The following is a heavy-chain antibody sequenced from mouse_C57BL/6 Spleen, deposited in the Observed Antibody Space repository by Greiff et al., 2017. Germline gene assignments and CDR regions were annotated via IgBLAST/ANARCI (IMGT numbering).Heavy chain of an antibody. J-gene: IGHJ2*01. CDR2: IDPSDSYT. V-gene: IGHV1-69*01. CDR3: ALYGNYPRDY. Sequence: VQLQQPGAELVMPGASVKLSCKASGYTFTSYWMHWVKQRPGQGLEWIGEIDPSDSYTNYNQKFKGKSTLTVDKSSSTAYMQLSSLTSEDSAVYYCALYGNYPRDYWGQGTTLTVSS. CDR1: GYTFTSYW. D-gene: IGHD2-1*01.